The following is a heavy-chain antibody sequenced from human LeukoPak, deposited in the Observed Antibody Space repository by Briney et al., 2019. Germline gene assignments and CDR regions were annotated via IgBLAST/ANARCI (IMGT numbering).Heavy chain of an antibody. J-gene: IGHJ4*02. CDR3: ARDHTQETYYDFWSGYSHFDY. D-gene: IGHD3-3*01. CDR1: GYTFTSYY. V-gene: IGHV1-46*01. Sequence: ASVKVSCKASGYTFTSYYMHWVRQAPGQGLEWMGIINPSGGSTSYAQKFQGRVTMTRDMSTSTVYMELSSLRSEDTGVYYCARDHTQETYYDFWSGYSHFDYWGQGTLVTVSS. CDR2: INPSGGST.